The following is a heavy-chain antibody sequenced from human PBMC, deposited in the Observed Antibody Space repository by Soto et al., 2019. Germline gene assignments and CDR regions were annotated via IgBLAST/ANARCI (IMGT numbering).Heavy chain of an antibody. CDR1: GFTFSSYS. CDR2: ISSRSSYI. J-gene: IGHJ4*02. CDR3: ARDESSITPHDY. D-gene: IGHD3-3*01. Sequence: PGGSLRLSCAASGFTFSSYSMNWVRQAPGKGLEWVSSISSRSSYIYYADSVKGRFTISRDNAKNSLYLQMNSLRAEDTAVYYCARDESSITPHDYWGQGTMLTVSS. V-gene: IGHV3-21*01.